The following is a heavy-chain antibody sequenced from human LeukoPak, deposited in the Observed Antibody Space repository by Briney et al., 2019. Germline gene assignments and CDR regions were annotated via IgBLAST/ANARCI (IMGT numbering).Heavy chain of an antibody. CDR3: ARGPHDYSSGWYT. CDR1: GGSFSGYY. CDR2: ISHSGRT. J-gene: IGHJ5*02. Sequence: SETLSLTCDVYGGSFSGYYWSWIRRPPGKGLEWIGEISHSGRTTYNPSLKSRVSISVDTSKNQFSLKVRSVTAADTAVYWCARGPHDYSSGWYTWGQGTLVTVSS. D-gene: IGHD6-19*01. V-gene: IGHV4-34*01.